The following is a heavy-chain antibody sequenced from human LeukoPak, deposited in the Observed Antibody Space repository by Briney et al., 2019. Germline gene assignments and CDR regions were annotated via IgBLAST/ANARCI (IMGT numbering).Heavy chain of an antibody. J-gene: IGHJ2*01. Sequence: PGESLRLSCAASGFTFSSYAMSWVRHAPGKGLEWVSTISDSGGITYYADSVKGRFTISRDNSKNALYLHMNSLRADDTAVYYCAKDARPVSTEWYFDLWGRGTLVTVSS. V-gene: IGHV3-23*01. D-gene: IGHD4-11*01. CDR3: AKDARPVSTEWYFDL. CDR1: GFTFSSYA. CDR2: ISDSGGIT.